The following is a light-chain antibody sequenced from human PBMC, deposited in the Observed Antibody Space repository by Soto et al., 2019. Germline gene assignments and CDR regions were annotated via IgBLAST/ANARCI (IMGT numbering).Light chain of an antibody. V-gene: IGLV1-40*01. CDR3: QSYDSSLSGYV. CDR2: GNS. J-gene: IGLJ1*01. CDR1: SSNIGAGYD. Sequence: QSVLTQPPSVSGAPGQRVTISCTGSSSNIGAGYDVNWYQQLPGTAPKLLIYGNSNRPSGVPDRFSGSKSGTSASLAIIGLQAEDEADYYCQSYDSSLSGYVFGTGTKVTVL.